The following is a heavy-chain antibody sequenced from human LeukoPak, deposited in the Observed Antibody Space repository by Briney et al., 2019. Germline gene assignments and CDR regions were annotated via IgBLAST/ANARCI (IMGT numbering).Heavy chain of an antibody. V-gene: IGHV3-30*02. CDR3: AKGRYYDSTGSPIDN. Sequence: PGGSLRLSCAASGFTFSSYRMSWVRQAPGKGLEWVAFIRYDGNIKDFADSVKGRFTISRDTSKNTLYLQMNSLRAEDTAIYYCAKGRYYDSTGSPIDNWGQGTLVTVSS. CDR2: IRYDGNIK. CDR1: GFTFSSYR. J-gene: IGHJ4*02. D-gene: IGHD3-22*01.